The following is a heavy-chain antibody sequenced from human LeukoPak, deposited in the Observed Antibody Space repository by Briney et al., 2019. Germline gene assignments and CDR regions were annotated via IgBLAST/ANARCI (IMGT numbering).Heavy chain of an antibody. Sequence: SETLSLTCTVSGGSISSCSYYWGWIRQPPGKGLEWIGSIYYSGSTYYNPSLKSRVTISVDTSKNQFSLKLSSVTAADTAVYYCVSPGYYYDSSGRAVAFDIWGQGTMVTVSS. CDR1: GGSISSCSYY. V-gene: IGHV4-39*01. D-gene: IGHD3-22*01. CDR2: IYYSGST. CDR3: VSPGYYYDSSGRAVAFDI. J-gene: IGHJ3*02.